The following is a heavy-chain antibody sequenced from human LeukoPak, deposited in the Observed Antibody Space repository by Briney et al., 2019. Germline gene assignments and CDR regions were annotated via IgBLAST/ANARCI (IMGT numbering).Heavy chain of an antibody. V-gene: IGHV1-2*02. CDR2: INPNSGGT. J-gene: IGHJ4*02. Sequence: ASVKVSCKASGYTFTGYYMHWVRQAPGQGLEWMGWINPNSGGTNYAQKFQGRVTMTRDTSISTAYMELSRLRSDDTAVYYCARDGPAGIRKGLDPNSTFDYWGQGTLVTVSS. D-gene: IGHD6-13*01. CDR1: GYTFTGYY. CDR3: ARDGPAGIRKGLDPNSTFDY.